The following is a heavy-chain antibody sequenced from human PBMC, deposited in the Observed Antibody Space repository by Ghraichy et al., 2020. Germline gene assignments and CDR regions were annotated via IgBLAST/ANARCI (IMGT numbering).Heavy chain of an antibody. CDR3: AREHYDILTGYYSWEDPYYYYYGMDV. J-gene: IGHJ6*02. CDR2: ISAYNGNT. D-gene: IGHD3-9*01. Sequence: ASVKVSCKASGYTFTSYGISWVRQAPGQGLEWMGWISAYNGNTNYAQKLQGRVTMTTDTSTSTAYMELRSLRSDDTAVYYCAREHYDILTGYYSWEDPYYYYYGMDVWGQGTTVTVSS. V-gene: IGHV1-18*01. CDR1: GYTFTSYG.